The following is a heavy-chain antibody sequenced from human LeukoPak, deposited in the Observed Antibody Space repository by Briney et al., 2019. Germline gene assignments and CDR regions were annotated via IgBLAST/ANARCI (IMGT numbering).Heavy chain of an antibody. Sequence: SETLSLTCAVYGGSFSGYYWSWIRHPPGKGLEWIGEINHSGSTNYNPSLKSRVTISVDTSKNQFSLKLSSVTAADTAVYYCARRLWFGDSGFDYWGQGTLVTVSS. V-gene: IGHV4-34*01. CDR2: INHSGST. J-gene: IGHJ4*02. CDR3: ARRLWFGDSGFDY. D-gene: IGHD3-10*01. CDR1: GGSFSGYY.